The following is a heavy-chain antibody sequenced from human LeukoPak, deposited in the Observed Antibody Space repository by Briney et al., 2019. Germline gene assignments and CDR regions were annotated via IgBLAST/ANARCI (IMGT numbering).Heavy chain of an antibody. CDR3: AKRRGLELLYYYYMDV. D-gene: IGHD1-7*01. CDR2: ISGSSGST. V-gene: IGHV3-23*01. J-gene: IGHJ6*03. Sequence: GGSLRLSCAASGFTFGSYAMSWVRQAPGKGLEWVSAISGSSGSTYYADSVKGRFTISRDNSKNTLYLQMNSLRAEDTAVYYCAKRRGLELLYYYYMDVWGKGTTVTISS. CDR1: GFTFGSYA.